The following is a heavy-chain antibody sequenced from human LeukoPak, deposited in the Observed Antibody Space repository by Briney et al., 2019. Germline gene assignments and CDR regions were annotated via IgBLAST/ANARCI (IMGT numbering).Heavy chain of an antibody. CDR3: AREYYDFWSGYSFGYYYCGMDV. J-gene: IGHJ6*02. CDR2: ISSSSSYV. D-gene: IGHD3-3*01. CDR1: GFTFSSYS. Sequence: GGSLRLSCAASGFTFSSYSMNWVRQAPGKGLEWVSSISSSSSYVYYADSVKGRFTISRDNAKNSLYLQMNSLRAEDTAVYYCAREYYDFWSGYSFGYYYCGMDVWGQGTTVTVSS. V-gene: IGHV3-21*01.